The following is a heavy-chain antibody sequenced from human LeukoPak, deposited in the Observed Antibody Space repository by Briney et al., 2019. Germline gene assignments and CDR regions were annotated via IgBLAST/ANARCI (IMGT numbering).Heavy chain of an antibody. V-gene: IGHV4-39*01. D-gene: IGHD1-14*01. J-gene: IGHJ5*02. CDR3: ARHSLTQPDNWFDP. CDR1: GGSISSSSYY. CDR2: IYYSGST. Sequence: SETLSLTCTVSGGSISSSSYYWGWIRQPPGKGLEWIGSIYYSGSTYYNPSLKSRVTISVDTSKNQFSLKLSSVTAADTAVYYCARHSLTQPDNWFDPWGQGTLVTVSS.